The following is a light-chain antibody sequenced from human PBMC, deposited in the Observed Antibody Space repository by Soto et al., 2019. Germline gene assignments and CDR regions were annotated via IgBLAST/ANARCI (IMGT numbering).Light chain of an antibody. V-gene: IGKV3-20*01. CDR3: QQYGSSPWP. CDR1: QSVSSSY. CDR2: GAS. Sequence: EIVLTQSPGTLSLSPGERATLSCRASQSVSSSYLAWYQQKPGQAPRLLIYGASTRATGIPARFTGSGSGTEFTLTISSLQFDDSAVYYCQQYGSSPWPFGQGTKVDIK. J-gene: IGKJ1*01.